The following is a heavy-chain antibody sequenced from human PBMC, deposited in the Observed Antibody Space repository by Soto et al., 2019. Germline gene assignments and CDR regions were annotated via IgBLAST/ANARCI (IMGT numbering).Heavy chain of an antibody. CDR1: GGTFSSYA. J-gene: IGHJ4*02. CDR2: IIPIFSTA. D-gene: IGHD3-9*01. V-gene: IGHV1-69*13. Sequence: ASVKVSCKASGGTFSSYAISWVRQAPGQGLEWMGGIIPIFSTANYAQKFQGRVTITADESTSTAYMELSSLRSEDTAVYYCARGARDILTGYFDYWGQGTLVTVSS. CDR3: ARGARDILTGYFDY.